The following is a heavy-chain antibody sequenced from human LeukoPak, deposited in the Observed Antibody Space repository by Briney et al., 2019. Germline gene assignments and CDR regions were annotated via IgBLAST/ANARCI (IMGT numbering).Heavy chain of an antibody. CDR1: EFTFSSYS. CDR2: ITSSSSGL. D-gene: IGHD3-16*01. Sequence: GGSLRLFCAASEFTFSSYSMNWVRQAPGKGLEWVSYITSSSSGLWYADSVKGRFTISRDNAKNSLYLQMSSLRDEDTAVYYCARDRGRVFDYWGQGTLVTVSS. J-gene: IGHJ4*02. V-gene: IGHV3-48*02. CDR3: ARDRGRVFDY.